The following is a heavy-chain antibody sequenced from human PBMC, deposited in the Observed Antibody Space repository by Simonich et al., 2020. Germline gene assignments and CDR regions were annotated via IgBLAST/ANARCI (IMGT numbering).Heavy chain of an antibody. V-gene: IGHV3-7*01. J-gene: IGHJ6*03. Sequence: ELQLVESGGGLVQPGGSLRLSCAASGFTFISYWMSWVRQAPGKGLEWVANIKQDVRETYYGDSVKGRFTISRDNAKNSLYLQMNSLRAEDTAVYYCARDGLGTAYYYYMDVWGKGTTVTVSS. CDR2: IKQDVRET. CDR1: GFTFISYW. CDR3: ARDGLGTAYYYYMDV. D-gene: IGHD7-27*01.